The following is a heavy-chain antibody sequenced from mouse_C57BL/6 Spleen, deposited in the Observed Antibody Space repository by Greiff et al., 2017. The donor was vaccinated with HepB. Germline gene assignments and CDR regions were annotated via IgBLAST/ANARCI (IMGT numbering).Heavy chain of an antibody. Sequence: VKLQQSGAELVKPGASVKISCKASGYAFSSYWMNWVKQRPGKGLEWIGQIYPGDGDTNYNGKFKGKATLTADKSSSTAYMQLSSLTSEDSAVYFCARRRDYHGSSYDWYFDVWGTGTTVTVSS. CDR1: GYAFSSYW. CDR3: ARRRDYHGSSYDWYFDV. D-gene: IGHD1-1*01. V-gene: IGHV1-80*01. J-gene: IGHJ1*03. CDR2: IYPGDGDT.